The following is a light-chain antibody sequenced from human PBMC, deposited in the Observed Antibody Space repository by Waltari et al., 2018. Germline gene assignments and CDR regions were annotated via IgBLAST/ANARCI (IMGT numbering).Light chain of an antibody. Sequence: QSVLTQPPSASGTPGQRVTISCSGSSSNIGTSSVNWYQHLPGTAPKLLIYAINPRPSGVPDRFSGSKSGTSASLAISGLQSEDEADYYCATWDDSLNAWMFGGGTKLTVL. CDR1: SSNIGTSS. CDR3: ATWDDSLNAWM. J-gene: IGLJ3*02. CDR2: AIN. V-gene: IGLV1-44*01.